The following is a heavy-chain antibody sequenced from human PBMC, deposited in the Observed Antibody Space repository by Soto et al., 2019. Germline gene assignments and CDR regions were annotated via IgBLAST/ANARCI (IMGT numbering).Heavy chain of an antibody. CDR2: ISYDGSNK. J-gene: IGHJ6*02. D-gene: IGHD6-13*01. Sequence: PGGSLRLSCAASGFTFSSYGMHWVRQAPGKGLEWVAVISYDGSNKYYADSVKGRFTISRDNSKNTLYLQMNSLGAEDTAVYYCAKGYSSPHGVDVWGQGTTVTVSS. CDR1: GFTFSSYG. V-gene: IGHV3-30*18. CDR3: AKGYSSPHGVDV.